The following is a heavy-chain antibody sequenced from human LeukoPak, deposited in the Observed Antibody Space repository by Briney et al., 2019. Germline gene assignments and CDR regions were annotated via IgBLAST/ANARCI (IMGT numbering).Heavy chain of an antibody. CDR3: AKDPDYYDSSGYPLDY. CDR2: ISSTSSSYR. Sequence: PGGSQRLSCAASGFTFITYNMNWVRQAPGKGLEWVSSISSTSSSYRYYADSVKGRFTISRDNAKNSLYLQMNSLRAEDTAVYYCAKDPDYYDSSGYPLDYWGQGTLVTVSS. CDR1: GFTFITYN. D-gene: IGHD3-22*01. J-gene: IGHJ4*02. V-gene: IGHV3-21*01.